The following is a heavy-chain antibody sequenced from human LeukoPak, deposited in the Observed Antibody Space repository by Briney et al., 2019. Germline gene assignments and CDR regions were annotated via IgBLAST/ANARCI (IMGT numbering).Heavy chain of an antibody. CDR2: INHSGST. J-gene: IGHJ6*02. CDR3: ARGSHYYDSSGYASEDYYYYDMDV. D-gene: IGHD3-22*01. V-gene: IGHV4-34*01. CDR1: GFTFSSYA. Sequence: GSLRLSCAASGFTFSSYAMHWVRQAPGKGLEWIGEINHSGSTNYNPSLKSRVTISVDTSKNQFSLKLSSVTAADTAVYYCARGSHYYDSSGYASEDYYYYDMDVWGQGTTVTVSS.